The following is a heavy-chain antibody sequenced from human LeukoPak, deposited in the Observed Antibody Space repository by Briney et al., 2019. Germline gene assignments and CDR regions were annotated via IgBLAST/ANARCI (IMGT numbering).Heavy chain of an antibody. Sequence: GGSLRLSCAASGFTFSSYSMDWVRQAPGKGLEWVSFISTSSSYIYYADSVKGRFTISRDNAKNSLYLQMNSLRAEDTAVYYCAELGITMIGGVWGKGTTVTISS. J-gene: IGHJ6*04. V-gene: IGHV3-21*01. CDR3: AELGITMIGGV. CDR2: ISTSSSYI. D-gene: IGHD3-10*02. CDR1: GFTFSSYS.